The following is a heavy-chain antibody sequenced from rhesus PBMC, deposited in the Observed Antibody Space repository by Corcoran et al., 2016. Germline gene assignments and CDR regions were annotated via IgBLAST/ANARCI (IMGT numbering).Heavy chain of an antibody. CDR2: ISGSGGST. D-gene: IGHD1-44*01. CDR1: GGSISSNY. CDR3: AREVGYGLDS. Sequence: QLQLQESGPGLVKPSETLSLTCAVSGGSISSNYWSWIRQPPGKGPEWIGRISGSGGSTDYNPSLKKRFTISTDTSKNQFSLKLSSVTAADTAVYYCAREVGYGLDSWGQGVVVTVSS. V-gene: IGHV4-173*01. J-gene: IGHJ6*01.